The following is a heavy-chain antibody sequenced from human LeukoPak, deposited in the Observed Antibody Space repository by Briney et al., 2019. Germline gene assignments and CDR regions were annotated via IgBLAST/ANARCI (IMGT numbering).Heavy chain of an antibody. CDR3: ARGANYYDSSGVFDY. Sequence: SVKVSCKASGGTFSSYAISWVRQAPGQGLEWVGGFIPIFGTANYAQKFQGRLTITTDESTSTAYMDLSSLRSEDTAVYYCARGANYYDSSGVFDYWGQGTLVTVSS. V-gene: IGHV1-69*05. D-gene: IGHD3-22*01. J-gene: IGHJ4*02. CDR1: GGTFSSYA. CDR2: FIPIFGTA.